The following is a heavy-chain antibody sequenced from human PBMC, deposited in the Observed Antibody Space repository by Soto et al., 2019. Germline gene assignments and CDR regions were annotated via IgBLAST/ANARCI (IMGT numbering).Heavy chain of an antibody. CDR1: GFTFSNAW. Sequence: LGGSLRLSCAASGFTFSNAWMNWVRQAPGKGLEWVGRIKSKTDGGTTDYAAPVKGRLTISRDDSKNTLYLQMNSLKTEDTAVYYCTAIGYSSSWYIYNYYYYGMDVWGQGTTVTVSS. D-gene: IGHD6-13*01. V-gene: IGHV3-15*07. J-gene: IGHJ6*02. CDR3: TAIGYSSSWYIYNYYYYGMDV. CDR2: IKSKTDGGTT.